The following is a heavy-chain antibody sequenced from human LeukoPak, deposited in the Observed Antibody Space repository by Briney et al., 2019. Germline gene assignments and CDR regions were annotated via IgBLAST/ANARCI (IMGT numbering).Heavy chain of an antibody. CDR1: GYTLTELS. J-gene: IGHJ4*02. CDR3: ATGAWRLTGYFLFDY. V-gene: IGHV1-24*01. CDR2: FDPEDGET. Sequence: ASVKVSCKVSGYTLTELSMHWVRQAPGKGLEWMGGFDPEDGETIYAQKFQGRVTMTEDTSADTAYMELSSLRSEDTAAYYCATGAWRLTGYFLFDYWGQGTLVTVSS. D-gene: IGHD3-9*01.